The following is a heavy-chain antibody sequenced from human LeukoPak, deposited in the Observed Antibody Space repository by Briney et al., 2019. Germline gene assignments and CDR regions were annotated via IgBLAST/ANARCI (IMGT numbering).Heavy chain of an antibody. CDR3: ARGGGYSYDDWFDP. CDR2: INPTSDKT. Sequence: VASVKVSCKASGYNFIDHDINWVRQAPGQGLEWMGWINPTSDKTGYSEKFQGRVTFTRDNSMNIAYMELRSLRSEDTAVYYCARGGGYSYDDWFDPWGQGTLVTVSS. D-gene: IGHD5-18*01. V-gene: IGHV1-8*02. J-gene: IGHJ5*02. CDR1: GYNFIDHD.